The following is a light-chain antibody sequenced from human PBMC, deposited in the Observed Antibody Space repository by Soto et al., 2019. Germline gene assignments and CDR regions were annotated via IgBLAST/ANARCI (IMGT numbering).Light chain of an antibody. CDR3: QQYGSSPWT. CDR1: QSVSSSY. Sequence: EIVLTQSPGTLSLSPGERATLSFRASQSVSSSYLAWYQQKPGQAPRLLIYGASSRATGIPDRFSGSGSGTVFTITISRLEAEDFAVYCCQQYGSSPWTFGKGTKVEI. CDR2: GAS. V-gene: IGKV3-20*01. J-gene: IGKJ1*01.